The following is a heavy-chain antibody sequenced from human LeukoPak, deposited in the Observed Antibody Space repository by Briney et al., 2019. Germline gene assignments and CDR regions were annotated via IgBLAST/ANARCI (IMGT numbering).Heavy chain of an antibody. CDR3: AKGDYYDSSGPTGY. Sequence: PGGSLRLSCAASGFTFSSYGMHWVCQAPGKGLEWVAVIWYDGSNKYYADSVKGRFTISRDNSKNTLYLQMNSLRAEDTAVYYCAKGDYYDSSGPTGYWGQGTLVTLSS. CDR2: IWYDGSNK. J-gene: IGHJ4*02. V-gene: IGHV3-33*06. CDR1: GFTFSSYG. D-gene: IGHD3-22*01.